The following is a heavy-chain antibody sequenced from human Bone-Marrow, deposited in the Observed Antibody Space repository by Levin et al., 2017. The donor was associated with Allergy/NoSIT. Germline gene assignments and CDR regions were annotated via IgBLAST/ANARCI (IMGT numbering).Heavy chain of an antibody. D-gene: IGHD6-13*01. CDR3: ARHGVDLAAAGTHAFDS. Sequence: SETLSLTCTVSGGSISSSSYYWGWIRQPPGKGLEWIGSIYYSGSTYYNPSLKSRVTISVDTSKNQFSLKLSSVTAADTAVYYCARHGVDLAAAGTHAFDSWGQGTMVTVSS. CDR2: IYYSGST. V-gene: IGHV4-39*01. J-gene: IGHJ3*02. CDR1: GGSISSSSYY.